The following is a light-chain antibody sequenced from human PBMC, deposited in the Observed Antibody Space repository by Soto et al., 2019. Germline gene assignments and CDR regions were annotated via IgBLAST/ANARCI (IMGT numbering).Light chain of an antibody. CDR1: HDINDF. Sequence: DIQMTQSPSSLSASVGDRVTITCQSSHDINDFLNWYQHKPGKAPKLLIYDASNLETGVPSRFSGSGSGTDFTLTISRLEPEDFAVYYCQQYGSSPPAFGQGTKV. J-gene: IGKJ1*01. V-gene: IGKV1-33*01. CDR2: DAS. CDR3: QQYGSSPPA.